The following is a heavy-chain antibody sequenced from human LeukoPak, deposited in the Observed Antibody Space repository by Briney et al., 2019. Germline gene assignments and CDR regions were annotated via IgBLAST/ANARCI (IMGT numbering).Heavy chain of an antibody. V-gene: IGHV4-38-2*02. CDR3: ARVDILTGYPDY. Sequence: SETLSLTCTVSGYSISSGYYWGWIRQPPGKGLEWIGSIYHSGSTYYNPSLKSRVTISVDTSKNQFSLKLSSVTAADTAVYYCARVDILTGYPDYWGQGTLVTVSS. D-gene: IGHD3-9*01. CDR2: IYHSGST. CDR1: GYSISSGYY. J-gene: IGHJ4*02.